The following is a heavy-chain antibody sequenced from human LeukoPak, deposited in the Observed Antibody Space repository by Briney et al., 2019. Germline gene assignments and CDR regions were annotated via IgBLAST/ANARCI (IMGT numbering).Heavy chain of an antibody. D-gene: IGHD2-2*01. J-gene: IGHJ4*02. Sequence: SETLSLTCTVSGGSISSYYWSWIRQPPGKGLEWIGYISYSGSTTYNPSLNSRVTISEDTSKNQFSLKLSSVTAADTAVYYCAREYCSSTSCYWVDYWGQGTLVTVSS. V-gene: IGHV4-59*12. CDR2: ISYSGST. CDR3: AREYCSSTSCYWVDY. CDR1: GGSISSYY.